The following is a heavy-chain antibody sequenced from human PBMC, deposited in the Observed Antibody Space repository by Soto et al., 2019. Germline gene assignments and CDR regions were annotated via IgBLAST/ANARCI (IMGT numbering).Heavy chain of an antibody. CDR2: INPTNSGT. Sequence: QVQLVQSGAEVKKPGASVKVSCKASGYTFTDYYIHWVRQAPGQGLQWLGWINPTNSGTRYARSFQGRVTVTRDTSISTAYMELSSLRSDDTAVYYCARGITSRLVFYYYYMDGWGFGTRSPSP. CDR1: GYTFTDYY. V-gene: IGHV1-2*02. J-gene: IGHJ6*03. CDR3: ARGITSRLVFYYYYMDG.